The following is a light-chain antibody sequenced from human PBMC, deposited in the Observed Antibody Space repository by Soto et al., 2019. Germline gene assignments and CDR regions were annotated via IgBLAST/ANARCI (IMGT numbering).Light chain of an antibody. CDR3: QQYCQQYGSSPPSWT. Sequence: ETVLTQSPGTLSLSPGERATLSCRASQTVSSSYLAWYQQKPGQAPRLLIYGASSRATGIPDRFSGGGSGTDFTLTISRLEPEDFAVYYCQQYCQQYGSSPPSWTFGQGTRVEIK. V-gene: IGKV3-20*01. CDR2: GAS. CDR1: QTVSSSY. J-gene: IGKJ1*01.